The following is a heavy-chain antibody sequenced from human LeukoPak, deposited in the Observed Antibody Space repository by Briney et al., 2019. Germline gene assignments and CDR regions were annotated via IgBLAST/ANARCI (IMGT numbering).Heavy chain of an antibody. CDR3: AKIDAY. Sequence: GGSLRLXCAASGFTFSRNWMHWVRLAPGKGLVWVSRINSDGSITNYADSVKGRFTISRDNAKNTLYLQMSSLRAEDTAVYYCAKIDAYWGQGTLVTVSS. CDR1: GFTFSRNW. J-gene: IGHJ4*02. V-gene: IGHV3-74*01. CDR2: INSDGSIT.